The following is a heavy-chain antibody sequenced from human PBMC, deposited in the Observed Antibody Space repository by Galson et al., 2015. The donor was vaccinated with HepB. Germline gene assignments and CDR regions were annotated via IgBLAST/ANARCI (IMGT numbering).Heavy chain of an antibody. V-gene: IGHV3-30*18. Sequence: SLRLSCAASGFSFDGYGMHWVRQAPGKGLEWVAVISYDGSNKWNADSVKGRFIISRDNSKNTLYLQMNSLRAEDTAIYYCAKEDDFWSGRGHYFDYWGQGTLVTVSS. CDR1: GFSFDGYG. CDR3: AKEDDFWSGRGHYFDY. D-gene: IGHD3-3*01. CDR2: ISYDGSNK. J-gene: IGHJ4*02.